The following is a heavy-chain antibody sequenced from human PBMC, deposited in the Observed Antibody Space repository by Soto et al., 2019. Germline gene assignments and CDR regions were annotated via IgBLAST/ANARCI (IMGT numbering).Heavy chain of an antibody. J-gene: IGHJ5*02. CDR2: INAGNGNT. Sequence: ASVKVSCKASGYTFPSYAMHWVRQAPGQRLEWMGWINAGNGNTKYSQKFQGRVTITRDTSASTAYMELSSLRSEDTAVYYCANSVVPAAYNWFDAWGQGTLVT. V-gene: IGHV1-3*01. CDR1: GYTFPSYA. D-gene: IGHD2-2*01. CDR3: ANSVVPAAYNWFDA.